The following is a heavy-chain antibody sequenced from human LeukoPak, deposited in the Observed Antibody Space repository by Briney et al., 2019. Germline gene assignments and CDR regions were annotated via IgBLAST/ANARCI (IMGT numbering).Heavy chain of an antibody. CDR1: GGSINGRSYY. J-gene: IGHJ4*02. D-gene: IGHD4-11*01. V-gene: IGHV4-61*09. CDR2: IFTTGST. Sequence: SETLSLTCSVSGGSINGRSYYWSWIRQPAGKPLEWIGHIFTTGSTSYNPSLRTRVTISEDSSKDQFSLNLKSVTAADTAVYYCARGLGTLSPWGQGTLVTVSS. CDR3: ARGLGTLSP.